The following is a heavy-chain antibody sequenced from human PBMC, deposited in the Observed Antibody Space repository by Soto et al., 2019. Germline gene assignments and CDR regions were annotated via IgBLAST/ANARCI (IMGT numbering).Heavy chain of an antibody. Sequence: EVQLLESGGGLVQPGGSLRLSCAASGFTFSSYAMNWVRQAPGKGLEWVSGISNTGGSTYYADSVKGRFTISRDNSKSTLYVQMNSLRAEDTAVCYCAKNPSGSLPPKRPIDYWGQGTLGTVSS. CDR2: ISNTGGST. V-gene: IGHV3-23*01. D-gene: IGHD1-26*01. J-gene: IGHJ4*02. CDR1: GFTFSSYA. CDR3: AKNPSGSLPPKRPIDY.